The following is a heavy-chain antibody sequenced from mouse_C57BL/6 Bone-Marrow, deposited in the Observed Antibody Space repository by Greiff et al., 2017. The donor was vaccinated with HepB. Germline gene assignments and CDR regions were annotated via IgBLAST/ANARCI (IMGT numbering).Heavy chain of an antibody. D-gene: IGHD1-2*01. J-gene: IGHJ1*03. Sequence: EVQRVESGPGLVKPSQSLSLTCSVTGYSITSGYYWNWIRQFPGNKLEWMGYISYDGSNNYNPSLKNRISITRDTSKNQFFLKLNSVTTEDTATYYCASVHYYGDWYFDVWGTGTTVTVSS. CDR1: GYSITSGYY. CDR2: ISYDGSN. CDR3: ASVHYYGDWYFDV. V-gene: IGHV3-6*01.